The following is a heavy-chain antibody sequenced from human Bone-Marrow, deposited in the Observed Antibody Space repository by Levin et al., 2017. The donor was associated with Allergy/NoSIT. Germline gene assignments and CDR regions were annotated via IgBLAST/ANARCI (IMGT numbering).Heavy chain of an antibody. CDR3: AKGALKEYATYYFDN. Sequence: SGGSLRLSCAASGFSFSNYAVGWVRQAPGKGLEWVSAISGSADSTYYADSVRGRFTISRDNSKNTLQLQMNSLSAEDTAVYFCAKGALKEYATYYFDNWGQGTLVAVSS. J-gene: IGHJ4*02. CDR1: GFSFSNYA. CDR2: ISGSADST. D-gene: IGHD2-8*01. V-gene: IGHV3-23*01.